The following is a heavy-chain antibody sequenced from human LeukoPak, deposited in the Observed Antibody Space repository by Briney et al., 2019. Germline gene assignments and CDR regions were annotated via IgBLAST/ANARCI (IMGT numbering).Heavy chain of an antibody. J-gene: IGHJ6*03. V-gene: IGHV3-66*02. CDR2: IYSGGST. CDR1: GFTVSSNY. D-gene: IGHD4-11*01. CDR3: ARDNSPMTTVSRSYYFFHLDV. Sequence: GGSLRLSCAASGFTVSSNYMSWVRQAPGKGLEWVSVIYSGGSTYYADSVKGRFTISRDDSMTTLYLHMNSLRPEDTAVYYCARDNSPMTTVSRSYYFFHLDVWGEGTTVTVSS.